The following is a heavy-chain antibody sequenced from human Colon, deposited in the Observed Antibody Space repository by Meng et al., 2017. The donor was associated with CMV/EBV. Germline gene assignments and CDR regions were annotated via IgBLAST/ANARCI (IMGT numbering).Heavy chain of an antibody. Sequence: FSMHWVRQAPGKGLEWVAVISFDGGNSENYADSAKGRFTISRDNSQNTLFLHMNSLKSEDTAIYYCARGKRFGETGNYFYQYTLDVWGRGITVTVSS. V-gene: IGHV3-30*04. J-gene: IGHJ6*02. CDR3: ARGKRFGETGNYFYQYTLDV. CDR2: ISFDGGNSE. D-gene: IGHD3-10*01. CDR1: FS.